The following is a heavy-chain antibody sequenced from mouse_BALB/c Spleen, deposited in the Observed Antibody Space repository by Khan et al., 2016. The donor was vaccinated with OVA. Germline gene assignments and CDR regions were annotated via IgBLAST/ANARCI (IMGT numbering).Heavy chain of an antibody. CDR3: SRPATTKDDYVMDF. CDR2: ITKGGGNT. CDR1: GFTFSSYT. Sequence: EVMLVESGGDLVQPGGSLKLSCAASGFTFSSYTMSWVRQTPEKRLEWVAFITKGGGNTYYPDTVKGRFIVSRANAKKTLYLQMNSLKSEDTAMSCCSRPATTKDDYVMDFWGQGTSVTVSS. D-gene: IGHD1-1*01. J-gene: IGHJ4*01. V-gene: IGHV5-12-2*01.